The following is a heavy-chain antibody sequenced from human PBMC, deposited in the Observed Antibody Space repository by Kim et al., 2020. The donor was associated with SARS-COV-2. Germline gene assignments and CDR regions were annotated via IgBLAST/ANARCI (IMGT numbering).Heavy chain of an antibody. D-gene: IGHD3-3*01. CDR3: ARMYYDFWSGYYYYYYGM. V-gene: IGHV4-59*01. Sequence: SETLSLTCTVSGRSISSYYWSWIRQPPGKGLEWIGYIYYSGSTNYNPSLKSRVTISVDTSKNQFSLKLSSVTAADTAVYYCARMYYDFWSGYYYYYYGM. CDR2: IYYSGST. CDR1: GRSISSYY. J-gene: IGHJ6*01.